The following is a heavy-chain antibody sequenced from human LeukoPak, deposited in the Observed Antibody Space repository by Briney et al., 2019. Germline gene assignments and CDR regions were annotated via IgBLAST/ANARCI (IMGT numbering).Heavy chain of an antibody. CDR2: ISSSSSTI. D-gene: IGHD6-13*01. V-gene: IGHV3-48*02. CDR3: ARVWGIAAAGGEIEY. J-gene: IGHJ4*02. Sequence: GGSLRLSCAASGFTFSSYSMNWVRQAPGKGLEWVSYISSSSSTIYYADSVKGRFTISRDNAKNSLYLQMNSLRDEDTAVCYCARVWGIAAAGGEIEYWGQGTLVTVSS. CDR1: GFTFSSYS.